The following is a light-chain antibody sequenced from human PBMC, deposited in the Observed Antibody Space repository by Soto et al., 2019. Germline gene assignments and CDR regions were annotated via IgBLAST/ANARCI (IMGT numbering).Light chain of an antibody. Sequence: EIVMTQSPATLSVSPGEGATLSCRASHGVSSNLAWYQQKPGQAPRLLIYGASTRATGIPARFSGSGSGTEFTLTISSLQSEDFAVYYCQQYNNWPLTFGQGTKVEIK. CDR3: QQYNNWPLT. V-gene: IGKV3-15*01. J-gene: IGKJ1*01. CDR2: GAS. CDR1: HGVSSN.